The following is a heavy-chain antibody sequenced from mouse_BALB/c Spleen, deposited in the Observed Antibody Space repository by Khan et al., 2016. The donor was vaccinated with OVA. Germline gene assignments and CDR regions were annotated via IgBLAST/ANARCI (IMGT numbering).Heavy chain of an antibody. CDR2: IRLKSNNYAT. CDR3: ARPDGYYAWFAY. Sequence: EVKLEESGGGLVQPGGSLKLSCVASGFIFSNFWMNWVRQSPEKGLEWVAEIRLKSNNYATHYAQSVKGRFTISRDDSKSSVYLQMNNLRAEDTGIYYCARPDGYYAWFAYWGRGTLVTVSA. CDR1: GFIFSNFW. V-gene: IGHV6-6*02. D-gene: IGHD2-3*01. J-gene: IGHJ3*01.